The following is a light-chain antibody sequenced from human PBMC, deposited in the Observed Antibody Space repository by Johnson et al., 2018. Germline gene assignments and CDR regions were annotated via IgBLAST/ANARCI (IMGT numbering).Light chain of an antibody. J-gene: IGLJ1*01. CDR3: GTWDSSLSAGNV. V-gene: IGLV1-51*02. CDR1: SSNIGNNN. CDR2: KNN. Sequence: QSVLTQPPSVSAAPGQKVTISCSGSSSNIGNNNVSWYQHLPGTAPKLPTYKNNKRPPGIPDSFFAPKPGTTPPLGFPAPQTGDEPDYYCGTWDSSLSAGNVFGTGTKVTVL.